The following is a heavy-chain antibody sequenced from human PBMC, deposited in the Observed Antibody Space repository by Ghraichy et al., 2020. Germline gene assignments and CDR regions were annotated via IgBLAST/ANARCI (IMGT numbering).Heavy chain of an antibody. CDR3: ARRGRVLSYFAMDV. V-gene: IGHV4-59*01. CDR1: GGSISTYY. D-gene: IGHD3-10*01. CDR2: IYYSGST. J-gene: IGHJ6*02. Sequence: SCTISGGSISTYYWSWIRQPPGKGLEWIGNIYYSGSTNYSPSLKSRVTISVDTSKNQFSLKLSSVTAADTAVYYCARRGRVLSYFAMDVWGQGTTVTVSS.